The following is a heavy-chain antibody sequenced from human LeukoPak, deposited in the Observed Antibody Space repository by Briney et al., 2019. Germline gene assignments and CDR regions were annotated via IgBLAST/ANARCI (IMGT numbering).Heavy chain of an antibody. V-gene: IGHV1-2*02. D-gene: IGHD3-22*01. CDR2: INPNSGGT. CDR3: ARDGVSWGYYPAPRELWFDP. J-gene: IGHJ5*02. Sequence: GASVNVSCKASGYTFTGYYMHWVRQAPGQGLEWMGWINPNSGGTNYAQKFQGRVTMTRDTSISTAYMELSSLRSEDTAVYYCARDGVSWGYYPAPRELWFDPWGQGTLVTVSS. CDR1: GYTFTGYY.